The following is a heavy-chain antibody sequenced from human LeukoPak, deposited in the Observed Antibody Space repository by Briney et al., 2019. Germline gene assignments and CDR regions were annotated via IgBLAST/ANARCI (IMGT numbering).Heavy chain of an antibody. V-gene: IGHV1-18*01. CDR2: ISAYNGNT. J-gene: IGHJ5*02. CDR1: GYTFTSYG. D-gene: IGHD3-22*01. CDR3: ARDPSYDSSDYPNWFDP. Sequence: AASVKVSCKASGYTFTSYGITWVRLAPGQGLEWMGWISAYNGNTNYAQMFQGRVIMTTDTSTNTAYMELRSLRADDTAMYYCARDPSYDSSDYPNWFDPWGQGTLVTVSS.